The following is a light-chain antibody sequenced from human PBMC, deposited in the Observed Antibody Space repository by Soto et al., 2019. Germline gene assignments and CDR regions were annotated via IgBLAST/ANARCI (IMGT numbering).Light chain of an antibody. Sequence: QPVLTQSPSASASLGASVKLTCTLSSGHSSYAIAWHQQQPEKGPRYLMKVNSDGSHNKGDGIPDRFSGSSSGAERYLTISSLQSEDEAHYYCQTWSTGIQVFGGGTKLTVL. CDR2: VNSDGSH. CDR3: QTWSTGIQV. V-gene: IGLV4-69*01. CDR1: SGHSSYA. J-gene: IGLJ2*01.